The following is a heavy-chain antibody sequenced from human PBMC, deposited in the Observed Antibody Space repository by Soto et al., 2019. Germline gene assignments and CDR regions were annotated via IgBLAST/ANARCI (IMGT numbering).Heavy chain of an antibody. Sequence: PSETLSLTCTFSGGSISSYYWSWIRQPPGKGLEWIGYIYYSVSTNYNPSLKSRVTISVDTSKNQFSLKLSSVTAADTAVYYCARHETPHGDYDYLGQGTLVTVSS. CDR2: IYYSVST. CDR1: GGSISSYY. D-gene: IGHD4-17*01. CDR3: ARHETPHGDYDY. J-gene: IGHJ4*02. V-gene: IGHV4-59*08.